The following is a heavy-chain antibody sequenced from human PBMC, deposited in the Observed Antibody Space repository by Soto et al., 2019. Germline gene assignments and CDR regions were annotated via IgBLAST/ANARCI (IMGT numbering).Heavy chain of an antibody. CDR1: GYTFDNYG. CDR3: AIDRLGVIMPVVRDY. Sequence: QVQLVQSGAEVKKPGASVKVSCKASGYTFDNYGISWVRQAPGHGLEWMGWINTYNGNTNYAQKFQGRVSMTTDASTSTAYMELRSLKSDDTAVYYCAIDRLGVIMPVVRDYWGQGRLVTVSS. J-gene: IGHJ4*02. D-gene: IGHD2-2*01. CDR2: INTYNGNT. V-gene: IGHV1-18*01.